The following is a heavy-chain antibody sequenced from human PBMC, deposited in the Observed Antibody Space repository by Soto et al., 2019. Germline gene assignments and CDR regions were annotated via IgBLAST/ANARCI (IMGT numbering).Heavy chain of an antibody. V-gene: IGHV4-59*08. CDR1: GGYISSYC. D-gene: IGHD3-22*01. CDR3: ARQMYYYDSSGYYVWFDP. J-gene: IGHJ5*02. CDR2: IYYSGST. Sequence: PSETLSVTCTVAGGYISSYCWSWIRKTPGKGLEWIGYIYYSGSTNYNPSLKSRVTISVDTSKNQFSLKLSSVTAADTAVYYCARQMYYYDSSGYYVWFDPWGQGTLVTVSS.